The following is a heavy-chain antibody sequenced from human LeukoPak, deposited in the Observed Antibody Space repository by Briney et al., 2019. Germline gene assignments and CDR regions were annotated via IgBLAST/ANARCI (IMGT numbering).Heavy chain of an antibody. CDR3: ARRVGRWFGERAYYYNYMDV. Sequence: SETLSPTCTVSGGSISSYYWSRIRQPPGKGLEWIGYIYYSGSTNYNPSLKSRISISVDTSKNQFSLKLSSVTAADTAVYYCARRVGRWFGERAYYYNYMDVWGKGTTVTISS. J-gene: IGHJ6*03. V-gene: IGHV4-59*12. CDR1: GGSISSYY. D-gene: IGHD3-10*01. CDR2: IYYSGST.